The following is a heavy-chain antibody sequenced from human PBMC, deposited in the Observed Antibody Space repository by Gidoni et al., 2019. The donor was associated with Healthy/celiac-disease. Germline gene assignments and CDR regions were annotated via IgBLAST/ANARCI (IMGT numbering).Heavy chain of an antibody. V-gene: IGHV4-31*03. CDR1: GGSISSGGYY. J-gene: IGHJ5*02. CDR2: IYYSGST. Sequence: QVQLQESGPGLVKPSQTLSLTCTVSGGSISSGGYYWSWIRQHPGKGLEWIGYIYYSGSTYYNPSLKSRVTRSVDTSKNQFSLQLSSVTAADTAVYYCARDRGHSKTSFSNWFDPWGQGTLVTVSS. CDR3: ARDRGHSKTSFSNWFDP. D-gene: IGHD3-3*01.